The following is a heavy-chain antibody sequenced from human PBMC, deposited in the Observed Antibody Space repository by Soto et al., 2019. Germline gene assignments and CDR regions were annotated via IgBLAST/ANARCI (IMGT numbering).Heavy chain of an antibody. D-gene: IGHD3-10*01. CDR1: GYTFTGYY. J-gene: IGHJ4*02. Sequence: ASVKVSCKASGYTFTGYYMHWVRQAPGQGLEWMGWINPNSGATNYAQKFQGRVTMTRDTSISTAYMELSRLRSDDTAMYYCAKTGHTTMVRVSGYCGQGTLVTVSS. CDR2: INPNSGAT. V-gene: IGHV1-2*02. CDR3: AKTGHTTMVRVSGY.